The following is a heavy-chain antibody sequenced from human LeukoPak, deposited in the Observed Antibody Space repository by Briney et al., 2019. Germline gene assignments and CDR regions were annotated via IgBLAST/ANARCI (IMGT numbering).Heavy chain of an antibody. J-gene: IGHJ4*02. CDR3: ARDQYCSSTSCYGVDY. D-gene: IGHD2-2*01. CDR1: GFTFSSYE. CDR2: ISSSGSTI. Sequence: GGSLRLSCAASGFTFSSYEMNWVRQAPGKGLEWVSYISSSGSTIYYADSVKGRFTISRDNAKNSLYLQMNSLRAEDTAVYYCARDQYCSSTSCYGVDYWGQGTLVTVSS. V-gene: IGHV3-48*03.